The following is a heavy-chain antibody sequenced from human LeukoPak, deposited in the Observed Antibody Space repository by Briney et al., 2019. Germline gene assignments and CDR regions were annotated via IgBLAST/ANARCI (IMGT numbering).Heavy chain of an antibody. CDR3: VRHGGGYCSGGSCYVDY. CDR2: IYTSGST. V-gene: IGHV4-4*07. Sequence: SETLSLTCTVSGGSISNYYWSWIRQPAGKGLEWIGRIYTSGSTNYNPSLKSRVTMSVDTSKNQFSLKVTSVTAADTAVYYCVRHGGGYCSGGSCYVDYWGQGTLVTVSS. CDR1: GGSISNYY. D-gene: IGHD2-15*01. J-gene: IGHJ4*02.